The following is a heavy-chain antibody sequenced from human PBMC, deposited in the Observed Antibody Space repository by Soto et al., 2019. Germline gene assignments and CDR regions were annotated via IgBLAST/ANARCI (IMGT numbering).Heavy chain of an antibody. CDR1: GGSISSSSSH. CDR3: ARGSSSWSYKYYYYYGMDV. Sequence: TSETQSLTCTVSGGSISSSSSHWGWIRQPPGKGLEWIGIIYYSGSTYYNPSLKSRVTISVDTSKNQFSLKLSSVTAADTAVYYCARGSSSWSYKYYYYYGMDVWGQGTTVTVSS. J-gene: IGHJ6*02. CDR2: IYYSGST. V-gene: IGHV4-39*01. D-gene: IGHD6-13*01.